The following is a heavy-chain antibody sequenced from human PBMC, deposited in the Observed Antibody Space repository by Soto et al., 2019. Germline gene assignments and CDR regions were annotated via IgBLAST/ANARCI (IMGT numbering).Heavy chain of an antibody. V-gene: IGHV3-48*03. J-gene: IGHJ4*02. CDR2: ISSSGSTI. CDR1: GFTFSSYE. Sequence: GGSLRLSCAASGFTFSSYEMNWVRQAPGKGLEWVSYISSSGSTIYYADSVKGRFTISRDNAKNSLYLQMNSLRAEDTAVYYCARDPSSIAARQPVWGQGTLVTVSS. D-gene: IGHD6-6*01. CDR3: ARDPSSIAARQPV.